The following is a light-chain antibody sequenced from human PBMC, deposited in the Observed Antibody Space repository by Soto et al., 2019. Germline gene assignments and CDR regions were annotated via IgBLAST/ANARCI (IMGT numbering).Light chain of an antibody. Sequence: CPYTYPVPAGETVTLSCGASQSVRTNLAWYQQRPGQAPRLLIHYASTRASDIPARFSGSGSGTNFTLAISSLQSEDFAVYYCQQYAYWAETFGQGPKV. CDR1: QSVRTN. V-gene: IGKV3D-15*01. CDR2: YAS. J-gene: IGKJ1*01. CDR3: QQYAYWAET.